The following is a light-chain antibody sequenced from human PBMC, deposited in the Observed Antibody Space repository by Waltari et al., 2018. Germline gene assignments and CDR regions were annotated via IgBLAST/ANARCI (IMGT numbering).Light chain of an antibody. Sequence: QSALTQPASESGSPGQSITISCTGTSSDIGGYNYVSWYQQYPGKAPKLMIYEVTNRPSGISNRFSGSESGNTASLTISGLQGEDEADYYCSSYASSSTYVFGTGTKVTVL. CDR2: EVT. V-gene: IGLV2-14*01. CDR3: SSYASSSTYV. CDR1: SSDIGGYNY. J-gene: IGLJ1*01.